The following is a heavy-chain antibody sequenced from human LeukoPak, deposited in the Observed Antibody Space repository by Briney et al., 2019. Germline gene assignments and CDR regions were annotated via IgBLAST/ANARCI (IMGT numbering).Heavy chain of an antibody. D-gene: IGHD5-12*01. CDR3: ARVLLSGQGFDP. CDR1: GYTFTGYY. V-gene: IGHV1-2*06. CDR2: INPNSGGT. J-gene: IGHJ5*02. Sequence: GASVKVSCKASGYTFTGYYMHWVRQAPGQGLEWMGRINPNSGGTNYAQKHQGRVTMTRDTSMSTAYMELSRLRSDDTAVYYCARVLLSGQGFDPWGQGTLVTVSS.